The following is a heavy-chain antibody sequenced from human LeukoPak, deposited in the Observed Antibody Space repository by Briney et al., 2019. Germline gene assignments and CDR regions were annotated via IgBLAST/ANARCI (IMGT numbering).Heavy chain of an antibody. J-gene: IGHJ3*02. D-gene: IGHD6-19*01. CDR1: GGSFSGYY. V-gene: IGHV4-34*01. CDR2: INHSGST. CDR3: ARPMVPQGAGAFDI. Sequence: SATLSLTCAVYGGSFSGYYWSWIRQPPGKGLEWVGEINHSGSTNYNPSLKSRVTISVDTSKNQFSLKLSSVTAADTAVYYCARPMVPQGAGAFDIWGQGTMVTVSS.